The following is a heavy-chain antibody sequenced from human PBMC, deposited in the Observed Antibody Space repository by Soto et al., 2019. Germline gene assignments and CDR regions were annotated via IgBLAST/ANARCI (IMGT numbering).Heavy chain of an antibody. CDR2: VNPNSGNT. V-gene: IGHV1-8*01. J-gene: IGHJ6*02. Sequence: GASVKVSCKASGYTFTSYDINWVRQATGQGLEWMGWVNPNSGNTGYAQKFQGRVTMTRNTSISTAYMELSSLRSEDTAVYYCARTSRSGYYYYYYYYGMDVWGQGTTVTVSS. CDR1: GYTFTSYD. CDR3: ARTSRSGYYYYYYYYGMDV. D-gene: IGHD3-3*01.